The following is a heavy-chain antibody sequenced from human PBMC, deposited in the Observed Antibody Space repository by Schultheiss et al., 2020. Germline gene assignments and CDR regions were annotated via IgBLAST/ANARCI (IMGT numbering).Heavy chain of an antibody. Sequence: GGSLRLSCAASGFTFSSYEMNWVRQAPGKGLEWVANIKQDGSGKYYVDSVKGRFTISRDNAKNSLYLQMNSLRAEDTAVYYCASGDCSSTSCYKLTYWGQGTMVTVSS. J-gene: IGHJ4*02. CDR3: ASGDCSSTSCYKLTY. V-gene: IGHV3-7*05. CDR2: IKQDGSGK. CDR1: GFTFSSYE. D-gene: IGHD2-2*02.